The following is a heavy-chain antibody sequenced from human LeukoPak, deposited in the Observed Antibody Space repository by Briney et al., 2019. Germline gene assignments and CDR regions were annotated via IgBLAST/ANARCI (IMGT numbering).Heavy chain of an antibody. V-gene: IGHV5-51*01. CDR2: IYSGDSHT. CDR1: GYSFTYW. J-gene: IGHJ4*02. D-gene: IGHD4-17*01. Sequence: GESLKVSCKGSGYSFTYWIGWVRQMPGKGLEWMGIIYSGDSHTKYSPSFQGRVTISADKSISTAYLQWSSLEASDTAMYYCASARHGDYVWDYWGQGTLVTVSS. CDR3: ASARHGDYVWDY.